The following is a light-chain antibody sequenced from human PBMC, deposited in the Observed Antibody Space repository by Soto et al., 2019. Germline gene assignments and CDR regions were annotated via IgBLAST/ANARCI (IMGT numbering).Light chain of an antibody. CDR3: QQYNYWPPTYT. CDR2: GAS. Sequence: EIVMTQSPATLSVSPGEGATLSCRASQSVSSNLAWYQQKPGQPPRLLIYGASTRATGIPARFSGSGSGTEFNLTVSSLQSEDFAVYYCQQYNYWPPTYTFGQGTKLEIQ. J-gene: IGKJ2*01. CDR1: QSVSSN. V-gene: IGKV3-15*01.